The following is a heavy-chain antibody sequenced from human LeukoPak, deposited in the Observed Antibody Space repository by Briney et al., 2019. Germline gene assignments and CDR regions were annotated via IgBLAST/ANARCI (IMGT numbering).Heavy chain of an antibody. CDR2: INYSGST. CDR1: GGSFSGYY. V-gene: IGHV4-34*01. J-gene: IGHJ4*02. CDR3: AIYGSLGY. Sequence: SETLSRTCAVYGGSFSGYYWNWIRQSPGKGLEWIGEINYSGSTNYNPSLKSRVTISVDTSKNQFSLKLSSVTAADTAVYYCAIYGSLGYWGQGTLVTVSS. D-gene: IGHD1-14*01.